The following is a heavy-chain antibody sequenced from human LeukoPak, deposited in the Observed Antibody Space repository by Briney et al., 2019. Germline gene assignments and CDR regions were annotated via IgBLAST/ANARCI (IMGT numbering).Heavy chain of an antibody. CDR1: GGSISSGGYY. J-gene: IGHJ4*02. CDR2: IYYSGST. V-gene: IGHV4-31*03. Sequence: SETLSLTCTVSGGSISSGGYYWSWMRQNPGKGLEWIGYIYYSGSTYYNLSLKSRVTISVDTSKNQFSLKLSSVTAADTAVYYCARGAYSSGWYGGDFDYWGQGTLVTVSS. CDR3: ARGAYSSGWYGGDFDY. D-gene: IGHD6-19*01.